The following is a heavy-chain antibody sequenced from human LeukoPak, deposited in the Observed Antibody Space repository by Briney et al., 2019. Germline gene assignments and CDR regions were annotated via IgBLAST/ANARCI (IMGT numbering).Heavy chain of an antibody. CDR2: FDPEDDET. V-gene: IGHV1-24*01. D-gene: IGHD3-22*01. J-gene: IGHJ3*02. Sequence: ASVKVSCKVSGYTLPELSMHWVRQAPGKGLEWMGGFDPEDDETIYAQKFQGRVTMTDDTSTDTAYMELSSLRSEDTAVYYCAIEYYYDSSGGAFDIWGQGTMVTVSS. CDR1: GYTLPELS. CDR3: AIEYYYDSSGGAFDI.